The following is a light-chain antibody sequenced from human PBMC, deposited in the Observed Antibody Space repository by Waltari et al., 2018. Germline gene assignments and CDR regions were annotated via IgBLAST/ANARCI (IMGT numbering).Light chain of an antibody. V-gene: IGLV2-14*01. Sequence: QSALTQPASVSGSPGQSITISCTGTSSDVGGYNYVSWYQQHPGKAPNLMVSEVSSRPSGFANRFSGSKSGNTASLTISGLQAEDEADYYCSSYTSTNTYVIFGGGTKLSVL. CDR1: SSDVGGYNY. CDR2: EVS. J-gene: IGLJ2*01. CDR3: SSYTSTNTYVI.